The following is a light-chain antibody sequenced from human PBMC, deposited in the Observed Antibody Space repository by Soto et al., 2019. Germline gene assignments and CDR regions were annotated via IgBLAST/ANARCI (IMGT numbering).Light chain of an antibody. V-gene: IGKV1-5*03. CDR1: QSISSW. Sequence: DIQMTQSPSTLSASVGDRVTITCRASQSISSWLAWCQQKPGKAPKLLIYQASVLESGVPPRFSGSGSGTEFTLTISSLQPDEFATYYCQQYSSFPWTFGQGTKVEIK. J-gene: IGKJ1*01. CDR3: QQYSSFPWT. CDR2: QAS.